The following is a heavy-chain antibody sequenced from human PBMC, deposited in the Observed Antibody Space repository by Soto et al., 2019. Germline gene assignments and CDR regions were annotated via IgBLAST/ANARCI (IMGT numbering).Heavy chain of an antibody. CDR2: INANNGNT. J-gene: IGHJ4*02. V-gene: IGHV1-18*01. Sequence: ASVKVSCKASGYTFTNYGIIWVRQAPGQGLEWMGWINANNGNTDYVQKIQGRVTMTTDTSTSTAYMELRSLRSDDTAVYYCARGPYYYDSCGPLKFDYWGQGTLVTSP. CDR1: GYTFTNYG. D-gene: IGHD3-22*01. CDR3: ARGPYYYDSCGPLKFDY.